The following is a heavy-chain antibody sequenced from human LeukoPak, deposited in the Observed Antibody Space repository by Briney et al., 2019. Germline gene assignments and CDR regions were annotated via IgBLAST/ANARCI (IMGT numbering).Heavy chain of an antibody. CDR3: ARDDRGFSMIGEHAFHI. CDR2: ISSSSTYT. J-gene: IGHJ3*02. V-gene: IGHV3-21*01. Sequence: GGSLSLPRAACAFTFSSYILNWVRQAPGKGLEWVSSISSSSTYTYYADSVKGRFTISRDNANLYLQMNSLRAEDTAVYYCARDDRGFSMIGEHAFHIWGEGTMVTVSS. CDR1: AFTFSSYI. D-gene: IGHD3-22*01.